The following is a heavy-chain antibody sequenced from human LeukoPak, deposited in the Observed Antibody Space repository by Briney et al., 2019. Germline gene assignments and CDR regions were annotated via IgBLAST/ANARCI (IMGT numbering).Heavy chain of an antibody. D-gene: IGHD3-16*01. CDR2: IYDSGST. Sequence: SETLSLTCTVSGGSIRNYYWSWIRQPPGKGLEWIGYIYDSGSTTYNPSLKSRVTISVDTSKNQFSLKLTSVTAADTAVYYCARAVLGELCLWDYWGHGTLVTVFS. CDR1: GGSIRNYY. V-gene: IGHV4-59*01. CDR3: ARAVLGELCLWDY. J-gene: IGHJ4*01.